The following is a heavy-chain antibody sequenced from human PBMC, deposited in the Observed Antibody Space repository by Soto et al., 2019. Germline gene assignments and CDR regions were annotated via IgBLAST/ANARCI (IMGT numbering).Heavy chain of an antibody. CDR3: VRGRPRAARRSPFDF. Sequence: QVQLQQGGAGLLKPSETLSLSCVVYGESFSGYYWNWIRQPPTKGLEWIGEIEYSGSSKYNPSLKSRVSMSIDTSKNQFFLRLNSVTAADTGVYYCVRGRPRAARRSPFDFWGQGILVTVSS. CDR2: IEYSGSS. CDR1: GESFSGYY. D-gene: IGHD6-6*01. J-gene: IGHJ4*02. V-gene: IGHV4-34*01.